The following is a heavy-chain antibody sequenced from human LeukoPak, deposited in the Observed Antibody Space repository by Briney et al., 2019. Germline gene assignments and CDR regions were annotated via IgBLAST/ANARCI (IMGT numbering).Heavy chain of an antibody. CDR1: GGSISSYY. Sequence: SETLSLTCTVSGGSISSYYWSWIRQPAGKGLEWIGRIYTSGSTNYNPSLKSRVTMSVDTSKNQFSLKLSSVTAADTAVYYCARRGGSSGLYYFDYWGQGTLVTVSS. J-gene: IGHJ4*02. CDR2: IYTSGST. CDR3: ARRGGSSGLYYFDY. D-gene: IGHD6-19*01. V-gene: IGHV4-4*07.